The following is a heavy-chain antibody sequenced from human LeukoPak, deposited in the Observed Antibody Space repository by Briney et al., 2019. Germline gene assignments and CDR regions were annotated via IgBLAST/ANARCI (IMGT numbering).Heavy chain of an antibody. D-gene: IGHD2-2*01. Sequence: PSETLSLTCAVYGGSFSGYYWSWIRQPPGKGLEWIGEINHSGSTNYNPSLKSRVTIPVDTSKNQFSLKLSSVTAADTAVYYCARRLPAALDYWGQGTLVTVSS. CDR3: ARRLPAALDY. CDR2: INHSGST. J-gene: IGHJ4*02. V-gene: IGHV4-34*01. CDR1: GGSFSGYY.